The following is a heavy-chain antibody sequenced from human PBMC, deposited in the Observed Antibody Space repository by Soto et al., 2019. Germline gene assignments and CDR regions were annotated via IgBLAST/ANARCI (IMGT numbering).Heavy chain of an antibody. CDR2: SSGSGGST. J-gene: IGHJ3*02. CDR3: AISITGPLLPDAFDI. Sequence: GGSLRLSCAASGFTFSSYAMSWVRQAPGKGLEWVSASSGSGGSTYYADSVKGLFTISRDNSKNTLYLQMNSLRAEDTAVYYCAISITGPLLPDAFDIWGQGTMVTVSS. V-gene: IGHV3-23*01. D-gene: IGHD1-20*01. CDR1: GFTFSSYA.